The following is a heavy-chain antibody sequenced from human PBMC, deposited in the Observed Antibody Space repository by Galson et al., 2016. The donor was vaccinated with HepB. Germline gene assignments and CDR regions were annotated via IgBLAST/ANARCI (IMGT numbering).Heavy chain of an antibody. J-gene: IGHJ6*02. Sequence: SLRLSCAASGFSFNAYGMHWVRQAPGKGLEWVAVIGYDGNNKYYADSVKGRFTISRDNSKNTLYVQMNSLRADDTAVYYCAKDRKDARGTVRSPSYYYGMDGWGQGTTVTVAS. CDR1: GFSFNAYG. CDR3: AKDRKDARGTVRSPSYYYGMDG. V-gene: IGHV3-33*06. D-gene: IGHD3-16*01. CDR2: IGYDGNNK.